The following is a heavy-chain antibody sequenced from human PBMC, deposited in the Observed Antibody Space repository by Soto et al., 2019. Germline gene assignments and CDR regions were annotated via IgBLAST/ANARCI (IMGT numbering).Heavy chain of an antibody. D-gene: IGHD3-10*01. CDR3: ARDRSGPYGSGSYYNGPGWFDP. Sequence: SGTLSLTCPVSGCSISSYYWSWIRPPPGKGLEWIGYIYYSGSTNYNPSLKSRVTISVDTSKNQFSLKLSSVTAADTAVYYCARDRSGPYGSGSYYNGPGWFDPWGQGTLVTVSS. V-gene: IGHV4-59*12. CDR2: IYYSGST. CDR1: GCSISSYY. J-gene: IGHJ5*02.